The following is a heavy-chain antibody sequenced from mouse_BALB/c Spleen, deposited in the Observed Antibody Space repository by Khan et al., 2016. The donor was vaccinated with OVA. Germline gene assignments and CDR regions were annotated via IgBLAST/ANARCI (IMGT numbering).Heavy chain of an antibody. CDR3: SRRPYYHYYIMDY. D-gene: IGHD2-10*01. J-gene: IGHJ4*01. CDR2: IWSDGSI. CDR1: GFSLTNYG. V-gene: IGHV2-6-1*01. Sequence: QVQLKESGPGLVAPSQSLSITCTISGFSLTNYGVHWVRQPPGKGLEWLVGIWSDGSIAYSSDLKSRLSISNDNSKCQVFLKMNRLQTDDTAMYYCSRRPYYHYYIMDYWGQGTSVTVSS.